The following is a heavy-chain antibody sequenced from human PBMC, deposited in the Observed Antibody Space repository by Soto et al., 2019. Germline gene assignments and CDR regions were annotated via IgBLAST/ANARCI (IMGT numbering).Heavy chain of an antibody. J-gene: IGHJ3*02. CDR3: AGKADESPANYYYDSSGYALDI. V-gene: IGHV4-38-2*02. D-gene: IGHD3-22*01. CDR1: GYSISSGYY. CDR2: IYHSGST. Sequence: SETLSLTCTVSGYSISSGYYWGWIRQPPGKGLEWIGSIYHSGSTYYNPSLKSRVTISVDTSKNQFSLKLSSVTAADTAVYYCAGKADESPANYYYDSSGYALDIWGQGTMVTVSS.